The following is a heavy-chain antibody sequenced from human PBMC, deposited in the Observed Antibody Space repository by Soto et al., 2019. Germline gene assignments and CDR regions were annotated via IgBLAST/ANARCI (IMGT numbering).Heavy chain of an antibody. D-gene: IGHD3-10*01. J-gene: IGHJ6*02. CDR1: GFTFSSYS. Sequence: EVQLVESGGGLVKPGGSLRLSCAASGFTFSSYSMNWVRQAPGKGLEWVSSISSSSSYIYYADSVKGRFTISRDNAKNSLYLQMNSLRAEDTAVYYCARVRGGTASYYGMDVWGQGTTVTVSS. CDR3: ARVRGGTASYYGMDV. V-gene: IGHV3-21*01. CDR2: ISSSSSYI.